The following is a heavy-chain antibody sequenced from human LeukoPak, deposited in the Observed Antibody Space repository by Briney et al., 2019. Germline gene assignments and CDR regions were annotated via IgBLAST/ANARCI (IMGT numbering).Heavy chain of an antibody. CDR2: IKQDGSEK. CDR3: ARVAYSSFDAFDI. CDR1: GFTFSSYW. Sequence: GGSLRLSCAASGFTFSSYWMSWVRQAPGKGLEWVANIKQDGSEKYYVDSVKGRFTISRDNAKNSLYLQMNSLRAEDTAVYYCARVAYSSFDAFDIWGQGTMVTVSS. J-gene: IGHJ3*02. V-gene: IGHV3-7*01. D-gene: IGHD6-6*01.